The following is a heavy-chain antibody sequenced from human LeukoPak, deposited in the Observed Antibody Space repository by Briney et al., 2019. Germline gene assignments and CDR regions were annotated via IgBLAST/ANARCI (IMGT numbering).Heavy chain of an antibody. Sequence: SETLSLTCTVSGGSISSYYWSWIRQPPGKGLEWIGYIYYSGSTNYNPSLKSRVTISVDTSKNQFSLKLSSVTAADTAVYYCARGGDSSGYYYPNFDYWGQGTLVTVSS. CDR2: IYYSGST. CDR1: GGSISSYY. J-gene: IGHJ4*02. V-gene: IGHV4-59*01. D-gene: IGHD3-22*01. CDR3: ARGGDSSGYYYPNFDY.